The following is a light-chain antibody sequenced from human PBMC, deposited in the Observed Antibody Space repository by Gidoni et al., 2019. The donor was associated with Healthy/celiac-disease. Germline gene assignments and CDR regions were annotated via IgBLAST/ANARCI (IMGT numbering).Light chain of an antibody. CDR1: QSISSW. J-gene: IGKJ1*01. Sequence: DIQMPQSPSTLSASVGDRVTITCRASQSISSWLAWYQQKPGKAPKLMIYKASSLESGVPSRCSGSGSGTEFTLTISSLQPDDFATDYCKQYNSYVWTFGQGTKVEIK. CDR3: KQYNSYVWT. V-gene: IGKV1-5*03. CDR2: KAS.